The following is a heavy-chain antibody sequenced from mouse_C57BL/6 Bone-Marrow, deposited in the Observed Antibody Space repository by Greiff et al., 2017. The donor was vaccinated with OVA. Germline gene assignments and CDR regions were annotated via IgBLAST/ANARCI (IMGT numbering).Heavy chain of an antibody. V-gene: IGHV5-17*01. CDR3: ARDYGSRNVGGPWYFDV. J-gene: IGHJ1*03. Sequence: EVKLVESGGGLVKPGGSLKLSCAASGFTFSDYGMHWVRQAPEKGLEWVAYISSGSSTIYYADTVKGRFTISRDNAKNTLFLQMTSLRSEDTAMYYFARDYGSRNVGGPWYFDVWGTGTTVTVSS. D-gene: IGHD1-1*01. CDR1: GFTFSDYG. CDR2: ISSGSSTI.